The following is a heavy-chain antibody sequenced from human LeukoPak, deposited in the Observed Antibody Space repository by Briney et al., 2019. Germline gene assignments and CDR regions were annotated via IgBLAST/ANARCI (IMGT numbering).Heavy chain of an antibody. J-gene: IGHJ6*03. CDR1: GGSFSGYY. V-gene: IGHV4-34*01. CDR2: INHSGST. D-gene: IGHD3-16*01. Sequence: SETLSLTCAVYGGSFSGYYWSWIRQPPGKGLEWIGEINHSGSTNYNPSLKSRVTISVDTSKNQFSLKLSSVTAADTAVYYCARGVLGYYDYYYMDVWGKGTTVTVSS. CDR3: ARGVLGYYDYYYMDV.